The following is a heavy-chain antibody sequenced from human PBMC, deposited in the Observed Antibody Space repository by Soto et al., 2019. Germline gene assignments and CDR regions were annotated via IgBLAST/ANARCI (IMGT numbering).Heavy chain of an antibody. CDR1: EFTVSSNY. D-gene: IGHD1-26*01. CDR2: IYSGGST. V-gene: IGHV3-53*01. Sequence: EVQLVESGGGLIQPGGSLRLSCAASEFTVSSNYMNYVRQAPGKGLECVSTIYSGGSTYYADSVKGRFTISRDNSKNTLYLQMNNLRAEDTAVYYCAGRVGATNYGMGVWGQGTTVTVSS. CDR3: AGRVGATNYGMGV. J-gene: IGHJ6*02.